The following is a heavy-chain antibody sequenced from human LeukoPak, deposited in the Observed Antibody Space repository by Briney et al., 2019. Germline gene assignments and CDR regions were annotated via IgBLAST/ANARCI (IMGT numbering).Heavy chain of an antibody. Sequence: PSETLSLTCSVSGGSISSYYWSWLRQPAGKGLEWIGRIYTSGSTNYNPSLKSRVTVSVETSKNQFTLKLSSVTAADTAVYYCARDRQQGFDYWGQGTLVTVSS. J-gene: IGHJ4*02. D-gene: IGHD6-13*01. V-gene: IGHV4-4*07. CDR2: IYTSGST. CDR1: GGSISSYY. CDR3: ARDRQQGFDY.